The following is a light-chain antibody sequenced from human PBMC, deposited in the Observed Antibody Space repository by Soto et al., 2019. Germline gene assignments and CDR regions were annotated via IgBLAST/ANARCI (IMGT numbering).Light chain of an antibody. V-gene: IGKV3D-15*01. CDR2: DAS. CDR3: QQYNNWPYT. J-gene: IGKJ2*01. Sequence: EIVMTQSPATLSVSPGDRATLSCRASQSVSSTLAWYQQKPGQAPRLLIYDASTRATGIPARFSGSGSGTEFTLTISSLQSEDFAVYYCQQYNNWPYTFGQGTKLEIK. CDR1: QSVSST.